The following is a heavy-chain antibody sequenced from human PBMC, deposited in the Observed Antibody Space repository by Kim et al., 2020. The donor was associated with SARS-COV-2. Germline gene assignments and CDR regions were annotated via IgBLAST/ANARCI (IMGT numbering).Heavy chain of an antibody. Sequence: YYTPSLEGRVTISIDTSKNQFSLKLSSVTAADTAMYYCARLLSRGWFFDFWGQGTLVTVSS. J-gene: IGHJ4*02. D-gene: IGHD6-19*01. CDR3: ARLLSRGWFFDF. V-gene: IGHV4-39*01.